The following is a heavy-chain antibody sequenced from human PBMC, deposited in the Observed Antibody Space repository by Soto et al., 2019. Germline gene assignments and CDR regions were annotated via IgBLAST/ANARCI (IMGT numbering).Heavy chain of an antibody. CDR3: ARDGMTTGDT. CDR2: VFSSVSA. Sequence: SETLSLTCIVSGVSVRSYTWSWVRQPANKGLERIGRVFSSVSATYNPSLKSRVSISMDTPENRISLKLDSVTAADAGVYFCARDGMTTGDTWGPGTLVTVSS. CDR1: GVSVRSYT. J-gene: IGHJ4*02. V-gene: IGHV4-4*07. D-gene: IGHD2-21*02.